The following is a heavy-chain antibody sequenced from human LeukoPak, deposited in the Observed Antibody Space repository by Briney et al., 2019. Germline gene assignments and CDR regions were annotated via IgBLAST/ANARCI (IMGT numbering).Heavy chain of an antibody. J-gene: IGHJ3*02. CDR2: MTPNSRNT. CDR3: ARDRRIGCYTLGI. V-gene: IGHV1-8*01. Sequence: ASVKVSCKASGYTFTSYDINWVRQATGQGLEWMAWMTPNSRNTGYAPKFQGRVTLTRNTSLSTAYMELSSLRSEDTAVYYGARDRRIGCYTLGIWGQGTMVTVSS. CDR1: GYTFTSYD. D-gene: IGHD2-2*02.